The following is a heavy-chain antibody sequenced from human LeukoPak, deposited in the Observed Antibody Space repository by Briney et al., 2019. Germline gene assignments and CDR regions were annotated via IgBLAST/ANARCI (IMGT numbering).Heavy chain of an antibody. CDR1: GGSFSGYY. J-gene: IGHJ4*02. D-gene: IGHD3-3*01. Sequence: PSETLSLTCAVYGGSFSGYYWSWIRQPPGKGLEWIGEINHSGSTNYNPSLKSRVTISVDTSKNQFSLKLSSVTAADTAVYYCARDDFWSGYGPFDYWGQGTLVTVS. V-gene: IGHV4-34*01. CDR3: ARDDFWSGYGPFDY. CDR2: INHSGST.